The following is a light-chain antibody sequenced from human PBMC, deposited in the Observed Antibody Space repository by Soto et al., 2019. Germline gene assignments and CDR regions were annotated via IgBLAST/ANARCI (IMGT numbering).Light chain of an antibody. V-gene: IGKV3-20*01. CDR2: GAS. J-gene: IGKJ1*01. CDR1: QSVSSSY. CDR3: QHYGISPPWT. Sequence: EIVLTQSPGTLSLSPGERATLSCRASQSVSSSYLAWYQQKPGQAPRLLIYGASSRATGIPDRFSGSGSGTDFTLTISRLEPEDFAVYYCQHYGISPPWTFGQGTKVDI.